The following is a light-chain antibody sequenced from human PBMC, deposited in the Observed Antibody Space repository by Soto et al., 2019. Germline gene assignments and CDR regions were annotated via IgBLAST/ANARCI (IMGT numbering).Light chain of an antibody. V-gene: IGKV1-5*01. CDR2: DAY. Sequence: MTHSPSSVSASVGDRVTITCRASQGISSWLAWYQQKPGKAPKLLIYDAYSLESGVPSRFSGRRSGTEFTLTIAGLQPEDFATYYCQQYESYSPLTFGGGSKV. CDR1: QGISSW. J-gene: IGKJ4*01. CDR3: QQYESYSPLT.